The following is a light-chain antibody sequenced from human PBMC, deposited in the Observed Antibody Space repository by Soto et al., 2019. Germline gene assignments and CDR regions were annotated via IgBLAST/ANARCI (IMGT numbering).Light chain of an antibody. J-gene: IGLJ2*01. CDR2: AVT. CDR1: GSDVGGYNY. CDR3: CSYAGSYTLV. V-gene: IGLV2-11*01. Sequence: QSVLTQPRSVSGSPGQSVTISCTGTGSDVGGYNYVSWYQQHPGKAPKLMINAVTKRPSGVPDRFSGSKSGNTASLTISGLQAEDEADYYCCSYAGSYTLVFGGGTKLTVL.